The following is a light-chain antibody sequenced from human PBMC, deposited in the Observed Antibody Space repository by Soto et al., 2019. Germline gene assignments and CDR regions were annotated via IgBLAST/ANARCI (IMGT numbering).Light chain of an antibody. V-gene: IGKV2-28*01. CDR3: QQYNSYPLT. CDR2: LGS. CDR1: QGLLHSNGHIY. J-gene: IGKJ4*01. Sequence: DIVMTQSPLSLPVTLGEPASISCRSSQGLLHSNGHIYLDWYLQKPGQSPQLLIYLGSNRASGVPDRFSGSGSGTEFTLTISSLQPDDFATYYCQQYNSYPLTFGGGTKVDIK.